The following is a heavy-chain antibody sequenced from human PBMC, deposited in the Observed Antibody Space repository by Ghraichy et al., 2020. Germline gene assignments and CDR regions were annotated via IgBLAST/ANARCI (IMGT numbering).Heavy chain of an antibody. CDR1: GFTFGDYT. Sequence: GGSLRLSCAASGFTFGDYTMSWVRQAPGKGLEWVSLISWDGGSTYYADSVKGRFTISRDNSKNSLYLQMNSLRTEDTALYYCAKDHPEITMVRGVITGFFDYWGQGTLVTVSS. CDR3: AKDHPEITMVRGVITGFFDY. D-gene: IGHD3-10*01. J-gene: IGHJ4*02. V-gene: IGHV3-43*01. CDR2: ISWDGGST.